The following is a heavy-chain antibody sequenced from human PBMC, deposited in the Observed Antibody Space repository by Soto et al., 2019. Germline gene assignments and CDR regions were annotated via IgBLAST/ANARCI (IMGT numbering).Heavy chain of an antibody. Sequence: VASVKVSCKASGYTFTGYYMHWVRQAPGQGLEWMGWINPNSGGTNYAQKFQGRVTMTRDTSISTAYMELSRLRSDDTAVYYCARLDLDIAARPGHWFDPWGQGTLVTVSS. V-gene: IGHV1-2*02. CDR2: INPNSGGT. CDR3: ARLDLDIAARPGHWFDP. D-gene: IGHD6-6*01. J-gene: IGHJ5*02. CDR1: GYTFTGYY.